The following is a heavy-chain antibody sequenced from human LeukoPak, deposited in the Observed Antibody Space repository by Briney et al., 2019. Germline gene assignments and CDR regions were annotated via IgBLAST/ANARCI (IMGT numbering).Heavy chain of an antibody. J-gene: IGHJ4*02. Sequence: SETLSLTCAVSGGSISSSYWWSWVRQPPGKGLEWIGEIYHSGSTNYNPSLKSRVTISAAKSKNQFSLKLSSVTAADTAVYYCARIREKEGYYFDYWGQGTLVTVSS. CDR1: GGSISSSYW. V-gene: IGHV4-4*02. CDR3: ARIREKEGYYFDY. CDR2: IYHSGST.